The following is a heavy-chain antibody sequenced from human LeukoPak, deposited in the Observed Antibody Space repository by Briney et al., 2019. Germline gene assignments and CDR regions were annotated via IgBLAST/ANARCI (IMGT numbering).Heavy chain of an antibody. CDR3: TTGTNYDFWSGYYGTGY. Sequence: GGSLRLSCAASGFTFSNAWMSWVRQAPGKGLEWVGRIKSKTDGGTTDYAAPVKGRFTISRDDSKNTLYLQMNSLKTEDTAVYYCTTGTNYDFWSGYYGTGYWGQGTLVTVSS. CDR1: GFTFSNAW. V-gene: IGHV3-15*01. CDR2: IKSKTDGGTT. D-gene: IGHD3-3*01. J-gene: IGHJ4*02.